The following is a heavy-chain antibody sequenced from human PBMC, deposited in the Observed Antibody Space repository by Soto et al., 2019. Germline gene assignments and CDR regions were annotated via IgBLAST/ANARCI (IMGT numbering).Heavy chain of an antibody. J-gene: IGHJ4*02. CDR3: GRGRSGEIVVFY. CDR2: IGPKNGDT. D-gene: IGHD5-12*01. CDR1: GYTFTGHY. Sequence: QVQLVQSGAEVKESGASVKVSCKTSGYTFTGHYIHWVRQAPGQSPEWVGEIGPKNGDTRYAQKFQGKVTMTKDTSITTMYMELTNLSPDDTAVYYCGRGRSGEIVVFYWGQGTLVTVHS. V-gene: IGHV1-2*02.